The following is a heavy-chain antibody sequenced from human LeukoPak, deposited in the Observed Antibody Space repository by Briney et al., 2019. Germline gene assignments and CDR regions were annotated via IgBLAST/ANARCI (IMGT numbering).Heavy chain of an antibody. CDR1: GGSISSYY. Sequence: ETLSLTCTVSGGSISSYYWSWIRQPPGKGLEWIGYIYYSGSTSYNPSLKSRVTISVDTSKNQFSLKLSSVTAADTAVYYCARHNDYYVVGGMDVWGQGTTVTVSS. CDR2: IYYSGST. CDR3: ARHNDYYVVGGMDV. V-gene: IGHV4-59*08. D-gene: IGHD3-10*02. J-gene: IGHJ6*02.